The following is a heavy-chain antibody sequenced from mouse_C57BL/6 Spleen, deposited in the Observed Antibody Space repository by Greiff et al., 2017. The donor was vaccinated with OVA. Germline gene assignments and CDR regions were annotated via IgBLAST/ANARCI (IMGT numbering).Heavy chain of an antibody. D-gene: IGHD1-1*01. Sequence: VQLKESGPVLVKPGPSVKISCKASGFTFTDYYMHWVKQSHGKSLEWIGLVYPYNGGTSYNQKFKGKATLTVDTSSSTAYMELNSLTSEDSAVXYSARTRDYGSRDRYFDVWGTGTTVTVSS. CDR3: ARTRDYGSRDRYFDV. CDR2: VYPYNGGT. CDR1: GFTFTDYY. V-gene: IGHV1-36*01. J-gene: IGHJ1*03.